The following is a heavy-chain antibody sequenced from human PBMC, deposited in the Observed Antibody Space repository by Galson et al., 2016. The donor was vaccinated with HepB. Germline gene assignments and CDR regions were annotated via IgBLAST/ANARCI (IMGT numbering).Heavy chain of an antibody. Sequence: SLRLSCAASGFTFSDYYMSWIRQAPGKGLEWVSYVSRSGSTIYYADSVQGRFTISRDNAKNSLALQMKSLRAEDTAVYYCARDRPSGYDLGIFNYWGQGTLVTVSP. V-gene: IGHV3-11*01. CDR2: VSRSGSTI. CDR1: GFTFSDYY. CDR3: ARDRPSGYDLGIFNY. D-gene: IGHD5-12*01. J-gene: IGHJ4*02.